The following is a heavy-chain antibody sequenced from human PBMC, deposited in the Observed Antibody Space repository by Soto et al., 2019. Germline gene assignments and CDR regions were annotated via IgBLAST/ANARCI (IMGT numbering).Heavy chain of an antibody. CDR3: ARACDGGSFCYIIDH. J-gene: IGHJ4*02. Sequence: QVQLVESGGGVVQPGTSLKLSCATSGFTFSRRAMHWVRQAPGKGLEWLALLSSDGRNVHYAESVRRRFTISRDNSRNTLYLQMNRLSAEDTAVYYCARACDGGSFCYIIDHWGQGTLVSVSS. D-gene: IGHD2-15*01. V-gene: IGHV3-30*03. CDR2: LSSDGRNV. CDR1: GFTFSRRA.